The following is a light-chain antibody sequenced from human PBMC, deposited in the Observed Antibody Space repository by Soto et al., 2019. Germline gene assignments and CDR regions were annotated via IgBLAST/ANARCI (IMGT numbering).Light chain of an antibody. CDR3: QQYNDWPPWT. CDR1: QSVSSN. CDR2: GAS. Sequence: EIVMTQSPATLSVSPGERATLSCRASQSVSSNLAWYQQKPGQAPRLLMYGASTRAAGIPARFSGGGSRTEFTLTISSLQSEDFAVYFCQQYNDWPPWTFGQGTNVEIK. J-gene: IGKJ1*01. V-gene: IGKV3-15*01.